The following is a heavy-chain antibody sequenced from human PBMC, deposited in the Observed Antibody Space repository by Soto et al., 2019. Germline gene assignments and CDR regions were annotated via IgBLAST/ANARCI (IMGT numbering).Heavy chain of an antibody. CDR3: ARVSVLRGGIASHFAL. CDR1: GGTFNSYG. V-gene: IGHV1-69*06. J-gene: IGHJ4*02. Sequence: QDHLAQSGAEVKKPGSSVTVSCKAAGGTFNSYGISWVRQAPGQGLDWMGVIIPLYGTVNYAQKFQGRVSITADKSTSTAYRVLSSLRSEDTAVYYCARVSVLRGGIASHFALWGQGTLVTVSS. D-gene: IGHD3-10*01. CDR2: IIPLYGTV.